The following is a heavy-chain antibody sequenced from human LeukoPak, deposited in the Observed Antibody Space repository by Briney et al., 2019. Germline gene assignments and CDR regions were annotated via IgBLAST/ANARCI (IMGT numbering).Heavy chain of an antibody. D-gene: IGHD1-26*01. CDR1: GFTFSSYA. Sequence: GGSLRLSCAASGFTFSSYAMSWVRQAPGRGLECVSAISGSGDSTYYADPVKGRFTISRDNSKNTLYLQMNSLRAEDTAVYYCAKASRPIVGASSPLDNWGQGTLVTVSS. J-gene: IGHJ4*02. V-gene: IGHV3-23*01. CDR3: AKASRPIVGASSPLDN. CDR2: ISGSGDST.